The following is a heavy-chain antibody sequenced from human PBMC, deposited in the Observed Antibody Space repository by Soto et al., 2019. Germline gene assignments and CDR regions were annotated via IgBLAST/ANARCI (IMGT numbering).Heavy chain of an antibody. Sequence: QVQLQESGPGLVKPSQTLSLTCTVSGASISSGTYYWTWIRQHPGKGLEWIGYIYYSGSTYYIPSLKSRLTMSVDTSKNQFSLKLSSVTAADTAVYFSARDRHGDEIDYWGQGTLVTVSS. CDR3: ARDRHGDEIDY. CDR1: GASISSGTYY. J-gene: IGHJ4*02. CDR2: IYYSGST. D-gene: IGHD4-17*01. V-gene: IGHV4-31*03.